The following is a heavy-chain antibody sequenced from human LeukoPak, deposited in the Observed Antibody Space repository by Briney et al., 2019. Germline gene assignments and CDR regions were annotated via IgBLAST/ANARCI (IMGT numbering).Heavy chain of an antibody. V-gene: IGHV1-8*01. CDR3: ARYPRSNYNFDF. Sequence: ASVKVSCKASGYTFTSYDINWVRQATGQGLEWMGWMNPNNNNTGYAQKFQGRVTMTRNTSISTAYMELSSLRSEDTAAYYCARYPRSNYNFDFWGQGTLVTVSS. J-gene: IGHJ4*02. D-gene: IGHD5-24*01. CDR2: MNPNNNNT. CDR1: GYTFTSYD.